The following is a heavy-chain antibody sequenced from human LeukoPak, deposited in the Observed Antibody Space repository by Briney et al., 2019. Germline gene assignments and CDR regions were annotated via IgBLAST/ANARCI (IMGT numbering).Heavy chain of an antibody. V-gene: IGHV3-53*05. J-gene: IGHJ6*03. CDR3: AKVAMDIVVVPAAFAYYYYMDV. D-gene: IGHD2-2*03. CDR1: GFTVSNMY. CDR2: IHSGGST. Sequence: GGSLRLSCAASGFTVSNMYMTWVRQAPGKALEWVALIHSGGSTYYADSVKGRFTISRDNSKNTLYLQMNSLRAEDTAVYYCAKVAMDIVVVPAAFAYYYYMDVWGKGTTVTVSS.